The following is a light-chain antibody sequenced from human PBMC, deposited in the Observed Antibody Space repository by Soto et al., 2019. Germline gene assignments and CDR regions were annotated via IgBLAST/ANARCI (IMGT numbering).Light chain of an antibody. V-gene: IGKV1-17*01. CDR3: LQHNSYPWT. CDR1: QSISSY. J-gene: IGKJ1*01. CDR2: AAS. Sequence: DIQMTQSPSSLSASVGYRVTITCRASQSISSYLNWYQQKPGKAPKLLIYAASSLQSGVPSRFSGSGSGTEFTLTISSLQPEDFATYYCLQHNSYPWTFGQGTKVDI.